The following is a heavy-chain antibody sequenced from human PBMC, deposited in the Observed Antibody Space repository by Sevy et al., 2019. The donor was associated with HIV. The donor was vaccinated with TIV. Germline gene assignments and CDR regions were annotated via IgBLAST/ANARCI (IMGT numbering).Heavy chain of an antibody. CDR2: MNQDGTER. D-gene: IGHD3-16*01. CDR1: GFSFSTYW. V-gene: IGHV3-7*01. CDR3: VREGLGGFSYSLDC. Sequence: GGSLRLSCAASGFSFSTYWMTWVRQAPGKGLEWVATMNQDGTEREYVDSVKGRFTISRDNTKTSLFLQMNSLSAEDTGVYYCVREGLGGFSYSLDCWGRGTLVTVSS. J-gene: IGHJ4*02.